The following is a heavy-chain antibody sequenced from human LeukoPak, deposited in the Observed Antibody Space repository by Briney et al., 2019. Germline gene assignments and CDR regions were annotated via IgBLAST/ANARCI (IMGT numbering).Heavy chain of an antibody. D-gene: IGHD6-6*01. CDR3: AGTIAARPSLFDY. CDR1: GGSISSGDYY. V-gene: IGHV4-61*08. J-gene: IGHJ4*02. Sequence: SQTLSLTCTVSGGSISSGDYYWSWIRQPPGKGLEWIGYIYYSGSTNYNPSLKSRVTISVDTSKNQFSLKLSSVTAADTAVYYCAGTIAARPSLFDYWGQGTLVTVSS. CDR2: IYYSGST.